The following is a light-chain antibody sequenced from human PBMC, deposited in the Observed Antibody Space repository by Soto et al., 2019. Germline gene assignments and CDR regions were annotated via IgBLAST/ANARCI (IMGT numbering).Light chain of an antibody. CDR1: QTVSSSY. CDR3: HQYSNSPKT. CDR2: GAS. Sequence: EIVLTLSPGTLSLSPGERVTLSCRSSQTVSSSYLAWYRQKPGQAPGLVIYGASIRAPGIPDRFSGSGSGTEFTLTISIFEPADVAVYYCHQYSNSPKTFGQG. J-gene: IGKJ1*01. V-gene: IGKV3-20*01.